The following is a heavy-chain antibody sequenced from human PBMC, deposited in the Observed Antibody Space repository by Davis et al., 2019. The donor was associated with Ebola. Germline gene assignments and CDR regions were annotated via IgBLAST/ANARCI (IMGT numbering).Heavy chain of an antibody. CDR3: ATSGYYYALDY. V-gene: IGHV3-23*01. CDR1: GFSFSSHA. J-gene: IGHJ4*02. CDR2: ITNSGATT. Sequence: GGSLRLSCATSGFSFSSHAMSWVRQAPGKGLEWVAVITNSGATTYYSPSVMGRFTISRDNSKSILYLQMNSLRAEDTAVYYCATSGYYYALDYWGQGTLVTVSS. D-gene: IGHD3-22*01.